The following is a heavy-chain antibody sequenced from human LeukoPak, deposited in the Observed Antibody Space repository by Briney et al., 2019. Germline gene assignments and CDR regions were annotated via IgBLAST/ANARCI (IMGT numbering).Heavy chain of an antibody. CDR1: GGSISSYY. V-gene: IGHV4-59*01. J-gene: IGHJ3*02. D-gene: IGHD3-3*01. CDR3: ARELRLLEYTFPCAFDI. CDR2: IYYSGST. Sequence: PSETLSLTCTVSGGSISSYYWSWIRQPPGKGLEWIGYIYYSGSTNYNPSLKSRVTISVDTSKNQFSLKLSSVTAADTAVYYCARELRLLEYTFPCAFDIWGQGTMVTVSS.